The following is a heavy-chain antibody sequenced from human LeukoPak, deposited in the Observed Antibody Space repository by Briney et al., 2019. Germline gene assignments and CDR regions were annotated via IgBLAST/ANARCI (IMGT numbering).Heavy chain of an antibody. V-gene: IGHV4-34*01. CDR3: ARGLAAGTWFDP. CDR2: INHSGST. CDR1: GGSFSGYY. Sequence: SETLSLTCAVYGGSFSGYYWSWIRQPPGKGLEWIGDINHSGSTNYNPSLKSRVTISVDTSKNQFSLKLSSVTAADTAVYYCARGLAAGTWFDPWGQGTLVTVSS. D-gene: IGHD6-13*01. J-gene: IGHJ5*02.